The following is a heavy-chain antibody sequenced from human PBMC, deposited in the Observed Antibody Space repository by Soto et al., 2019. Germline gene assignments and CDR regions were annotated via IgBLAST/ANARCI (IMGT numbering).Heavy chain of an antibody. J-gene: IGHJ4*02. CDR2: ISYDGSNK. V-gene: IGHV3-30*18. CDR1: GFTFSSYG. D-gene: IGHD6-13*01. CDR3: AKDEGRRWYWDFDY. Sequence: QVQLVESGGGVVQPGRSLRLSCAASGFTFSSYGMHWVRQAPGKGLEWEAVISYDGSNKYYADSVKGRFTISRDNYKNTLYLQMNRRRAEDTAVYYCAKDEGRRWYWDFDYWGQGTLVTVSS.